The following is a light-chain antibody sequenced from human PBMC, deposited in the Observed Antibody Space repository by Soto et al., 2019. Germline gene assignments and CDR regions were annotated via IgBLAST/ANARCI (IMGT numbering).Light chain of an antibody. CDR3: GSYTSSSTLI. J-gene: IGLJ2*01. CDR2: EVT. Sequence: QSALTQPASVSGSPGQSITISCTGTSSDVGGYNYVSWYQQHPGKAPKLMIYEVTNRPSGISYRFSGSKSGNTASLTISGLQAEDEADYYCGSYTSSSTLIFGGGTQLTVL. CDR1: SSDVGGYNY. V-gene: IGLV2-14*01.